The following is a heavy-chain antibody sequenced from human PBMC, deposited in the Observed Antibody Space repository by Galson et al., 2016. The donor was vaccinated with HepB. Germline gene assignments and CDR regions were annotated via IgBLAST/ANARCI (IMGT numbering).Heavy chain of an antibody. D-gene: IGHD2-2*01. Sequence: ETLSLTCAVSGASFSSTNWWTWVRQSPGKGLEWIGEISHSGSTNYNPSFTSRVTISVDTSKKQFSLKLSSVTAADTAVYYCARVYEYFSSTNCYDYWGQGTLVTVSS. J-gene: IGHJ4*02. CDR2: ISHSGST. V-gene: IGHV4-4*02. CDR3: ARVYEYFSSTNCYDY. CDR1: GASFSSTNW.